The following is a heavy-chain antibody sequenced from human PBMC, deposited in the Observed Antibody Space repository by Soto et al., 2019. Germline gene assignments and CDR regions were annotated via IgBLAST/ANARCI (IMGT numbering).Heavy chain of an antibody. CDR3: ARDQVGASSFDY. CDR1: GGTFSNSP. V-gene: IGHV1-69*08. Sequence: QVQLVQSGAELRKPGSAVKLSCKASGGTFSNSPISWVRQIPGQGPEWMGRIIPSPARTIYSRKFRGRVTLTADKSTQTVYMTCSSLTTEESGVYYCARDQVGASSFDYWGQGTRVTVSS. D-gene: IGHD1-26*01. CDR2: IIPSPART. J-gene: IGHJ4*02.